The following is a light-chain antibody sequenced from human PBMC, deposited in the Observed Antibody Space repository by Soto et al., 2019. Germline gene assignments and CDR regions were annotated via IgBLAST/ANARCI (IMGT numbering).Light chain of an antibody. V-gene: IGLV2-14*01. CDR1: SSDVGGYNY. CDR3: ASYTSSSTLV. J-gene: IGLJ3*02. Sequence: QSALTQPASVSGSPGQSITISCTGTSSDVGGYNYVSWYQHHPGKAPKPIIHEVSNRPSGVSSRFSGSKSGNTASLTISGLQAEDEADYYCASYTSSSTLVFGGGTKVTVL. CDR2: EVS.